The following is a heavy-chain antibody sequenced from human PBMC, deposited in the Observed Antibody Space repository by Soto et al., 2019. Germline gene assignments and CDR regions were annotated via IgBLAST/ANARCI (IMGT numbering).Heavy chain of an antibody. J-gene: IGHJ5*02. CDR3: ARVVGALGHWFDP. CDR2: ISAYNYNT. Sequence: QVQLVQSGAEVKKPGASVKVSCKASGYTFTSYGLSWVRQAPGQGLEWMGRISAYNYNTNYAQKLQGRVTITTDTSTSTAYMELRRLRSDDAAVYYWARVVGALGHWFDPWGQGTLVTVSS. V-gene: IGHV1-18*01. CDR1: GYTFTSYG. D-gene: IGHD1-26*01.